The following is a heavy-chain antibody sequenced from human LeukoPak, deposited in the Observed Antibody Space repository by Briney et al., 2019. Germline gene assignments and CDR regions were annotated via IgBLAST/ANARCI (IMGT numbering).Heavy chain of an antibody. CDR1: GGSINTYY. Sequence: PSETLSLTCTVSGGSINTYYWSWIRQPPGKGLEWIGYIHYTGITNYNPSLKSQVTISVDTSKNQFSLKLSSVTAADTAVYYCARSRSIGWPDYHSWGQGTLVTVST. V-gene: IGHV4-59*01. CDR3: ARSRSIGWPDYHS. D-gene: IGHD6-19*01. CDR2: IHYTGIT. J-gene: IGHJ4*02.